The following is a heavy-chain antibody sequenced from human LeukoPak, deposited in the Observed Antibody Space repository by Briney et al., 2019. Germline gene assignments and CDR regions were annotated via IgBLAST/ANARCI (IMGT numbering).Heavy chain of an antibody. CDR3: ARDKYGGNSNAFDI. CDR2: INTDESST. Sequence: PGGSLRLSCAGSGFTFSNYWMHWVRQAPGKGLVWVSGINTDESSTNYADSVKGRFTISRQNAKNTLYLQMDSLGDEDTAVYYCARDKYGGNSNAFDIWGQGTLVTVSS. J-gene: IGHJ3*02. CDR1: GFTFSNYW. D-gene: IGHD4-23*01. V-gene: IGHV3-74*01.